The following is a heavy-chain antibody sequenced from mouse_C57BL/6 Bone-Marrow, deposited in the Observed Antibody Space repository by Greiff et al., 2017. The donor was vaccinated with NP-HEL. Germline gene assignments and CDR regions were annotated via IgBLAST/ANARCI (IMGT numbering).Heavy chain of an antibody. J-gene: IGHJ4*01. CDR3: ARGDLLWVHYYAMDY. D-gene: IGHD2-1*01. CDR2: INPSNGGT. V-gene: IGHV1-53*01. Sequence: QVQLQQPGTELVKPGASVKLSCKASGYTFTSYWMHWVKQRPGQGLEWIGNINPSNGGTNYNEKFKSKATLTVDKSSSTAYMQLSSLTSEDSAVYYCARGDLLWVHYYAMDYWGQGTSVTVSS. CDR1: GYTFTSYW.